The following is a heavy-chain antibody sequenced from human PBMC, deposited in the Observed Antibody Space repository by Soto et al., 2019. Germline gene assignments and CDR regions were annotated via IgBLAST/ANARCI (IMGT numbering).Heavy chain of an antibody. CDR1: GFTFSGSA. J-gene: IGHJ3*02. D-gene: IGHD6-6*01. V-gene: IGHV3-73*02. CDR2: IRSKANSYAT. CDR3: TRLYGAARPPRAFDI. Sequence: VQLVESGGGLVQPGGSLKLSCAASGFTFSGSAMHWVRQASGKGLEWVGRIRSKANSYATAYAASVKGRFTISRDDSKNTAYLQMNSLKTEDTAVYYCTRLYGAARPPRAFDIWGQGTMVTVSS.